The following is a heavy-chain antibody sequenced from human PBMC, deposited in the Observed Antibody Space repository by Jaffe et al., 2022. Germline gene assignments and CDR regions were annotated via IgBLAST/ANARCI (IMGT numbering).Heavy chain of an antibody. Sequence: EVQLLESGGGLVQPGGSLRLSCAASGFTFSSYAMSWVRQAPGKGLEWVSAISGSGGSTYYADSVKGRFTISRDNSKNTLYLQMNSLRAEDTAVYYCAKDMITFGGVIVQSAFDIWGQGTMVTVSS. CDR2: ISGSGGST. CDR3: AKDMITFGGVIVQSAFDI. CDR1: GFTFSSYA. J-gene: IGHJ3*02. D-gene: IGHD3-16*02. V-gene: IGHV3-23*01.